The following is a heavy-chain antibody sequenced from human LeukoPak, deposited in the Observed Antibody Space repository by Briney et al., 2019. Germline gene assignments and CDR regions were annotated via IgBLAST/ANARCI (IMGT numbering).Heavy chain of an antibody. Sequence: GGTLRLSCAASGFTFGNYAMSWVRRGPGKGLEWVSTISGSGGSTYYADSVKGRFTISRDNSKNTLFLQMNSLRADDTAVYFCAKDQKSIAATGYDYWGQGTLVTVSS. CDR2: ISGSGGST. CDR3: AKDQKSIAATGYDY. V-gene: IGHV3-23*01. J-gene: IGHJ4*02. D-gene: IGHD6-13*01. CDR1: GFTFGNYA.